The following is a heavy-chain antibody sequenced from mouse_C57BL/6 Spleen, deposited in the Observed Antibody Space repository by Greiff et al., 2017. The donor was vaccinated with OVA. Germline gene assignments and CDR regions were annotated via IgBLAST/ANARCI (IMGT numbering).Heavy chain of an antibody. CDR1: GYTFTDYY. D-gene: IGHD2-4*01. CDR2: INPNNGGN. V-gene: IGHV1-22*01. Sequence: EVKLQESGPELVKPGASVKMSCKASGYTFTDYYLHWVKQRHGKSLQWIGYINPNNGGNSYNQKLKGKATLTVNKSSSTAYKELRSLTSEDAADYYCRRGLRAYFDYWGQGTTLTVSS. J-gene: IGHJ2*01. CDR3: RRGLRAYFDY.